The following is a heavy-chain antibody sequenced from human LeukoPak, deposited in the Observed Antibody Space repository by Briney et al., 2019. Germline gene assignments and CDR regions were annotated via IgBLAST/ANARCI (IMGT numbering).Heavy chain of an antibody. CDR1: GYTFTSYY. Sequence: VASVKVSCKASGYTFTSYYMHWVRQAPGQGLEWMGIINPSGGSTSYAQKFQGRVTMTRDMSTSTGYMELSSLRSEDTAVYYCARDPWGYCSGGSCYNGNWFDPWGQGTLVTVSS. D-gene: IGHD2-15*01. CDR2: INPSGGST. CDR3: ARDPWGYCSGGSCYNGNWFDP. V-gene: IGHV1-46*01. J-gene: IGHJ5*02.